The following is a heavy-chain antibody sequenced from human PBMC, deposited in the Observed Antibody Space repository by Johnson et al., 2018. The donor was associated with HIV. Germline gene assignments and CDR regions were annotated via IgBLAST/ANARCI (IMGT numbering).Heavy chain of an antibody. CDR2: ISSSGGTI. Sequence: QVQLVESGGDLVKPGGSLRLSCGASEFILSDYYISWVRPAPETGLEWISYISSSGGTIFYADSVKGRFTIPRDIAKNTLYLQMNSLRAEDTAVYYCARAIGNWDAFDIWGQGTMVTVSS. V-gene: IGHV3-11*04. CDR3: ARAIGNWDAFDI. J-gene: IGHJ3*02. D-gene: IGHD7-27*01. CDR1: EFILSDYY.